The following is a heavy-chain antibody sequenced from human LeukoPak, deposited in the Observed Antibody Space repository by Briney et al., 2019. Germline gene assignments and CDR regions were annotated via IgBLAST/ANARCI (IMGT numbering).Heavy chain of an antibody. CDR2: IYYSGST. V-gene: IGHV4-39*01. J-gene: IGHJ4*02. CDR3: ARHFYGSGTDY. CDR1: GGSISSSSYY. Sequence: SETLSLTCTVSGGSISSSSYYWGWIRQPPGKGLEWIGSIYYSGSTYYNPSLKSRVTTSVDTSKNQFSLKLSSVTAADTAVYYCARHFYGSGTDYWGQGTLVTVSS. D-gene: IGHD3-10*01.